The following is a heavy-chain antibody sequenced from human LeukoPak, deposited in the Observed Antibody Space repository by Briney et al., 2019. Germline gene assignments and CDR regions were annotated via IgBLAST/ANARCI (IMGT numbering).Heavy chain of an antibody. J-gene: IGHJ6*03. CDR3: VRAYGSSSRPYYYYYYMDV. Sequence: SVRVSFTASGGTFTIYAMSWVRQTPGQGLEWMGGIIPIFGTTNYTQKFQGRGTITAEKSTRTDYIGLRILRYEDTPVCFFVRAYGSSSRPYYYYYYMDVWGKGTTVTVSS. CDR1: GGTFTIYA. V-gene: IGHV1-69*06. D-gene: IGHD6-13*01. CDR2: IIPIFGTT.